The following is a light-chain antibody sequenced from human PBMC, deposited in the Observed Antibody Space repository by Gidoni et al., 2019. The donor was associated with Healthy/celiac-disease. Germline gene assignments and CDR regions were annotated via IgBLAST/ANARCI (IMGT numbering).Light chain of an antibody. CDR1: SSDVGGYNY. J-gene: IGLJ3*02. Sequence: QSALTPPASVSGSPGQSITISCTGTSSDVGGYNYVSWYQQHPGNAPKLMIYDVSNRPSGVSNRFAGSKSGNTASLTISGLQAEDEADYYCSSYTSSSTRVFGGGTKLTVL. V-gene: IGLV2-14*01. CDR2: DVS. CDR3: SSYTSSSTRV.